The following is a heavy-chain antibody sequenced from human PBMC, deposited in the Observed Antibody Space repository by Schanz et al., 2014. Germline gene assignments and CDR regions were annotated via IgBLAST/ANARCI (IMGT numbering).Heavy chain of an antibody. J-gene: IGHJ4*02. Sequence: VQLVESGGGVVQPGGSLRLSCAASGFTFSSYSMNWVRQAPGKGLEWVSTISASGGSTYYADSVKGRFTISRDNSRNTLYLQMNSLRTEDTAVYYCASPSGYSDYGTYFDFWGQGTLVTVSS. CDR3: ASPSGYSDYGTYFDF. CDR2: ISASGGST. V-gene: IGHV3-23*04. CDR1: GFTFSSYS. D-gene: IGHD5-12*01.